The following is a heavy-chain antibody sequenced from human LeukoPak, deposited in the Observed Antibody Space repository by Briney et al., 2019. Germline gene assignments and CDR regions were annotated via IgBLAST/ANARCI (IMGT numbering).Heavy chain of an antibody. J-gene: IGHJ4*02. CDR2: FDPEDGET. Sequence: ASVKVPCKVSGYTLTELSMHWVRQAPGKGLEWMGGFDPEDGETIYAQKFQGRVTMTEDTSTDTAYMELSSLRSEDTAVYYCATARFITMVRGVMAGYYFDYWGQGTLVTVSS. V-gene: IGHV1-24*01. D-gene: IGHD3-10*01. CDR3: ATARFITMVRGVMAGYYFDY. CDR1: GYTLTELS.